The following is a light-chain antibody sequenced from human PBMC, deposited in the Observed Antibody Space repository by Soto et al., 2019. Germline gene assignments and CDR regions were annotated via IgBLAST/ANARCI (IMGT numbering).Light chain of an antibody. Sequence: EIVLTQSPGTLSLSPGERATLYCRASQSVSSSYLAWYQQKPGQAPRLLIYGASSRATGIPDRFSGSGSGTDFTLTISRLEPEDFAVYYCQQYGNSPAFGGGTKVEIK. CDR2: GAS. V-gene: IGKV3-20*01. CDR1: QSVSSSY. CDR3: QQYGNSPA. J-gene: IGKJ4*01.